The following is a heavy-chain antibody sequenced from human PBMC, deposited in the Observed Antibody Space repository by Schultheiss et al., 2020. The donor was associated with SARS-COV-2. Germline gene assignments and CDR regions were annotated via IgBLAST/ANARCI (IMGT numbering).Heavy chain of an antibody. CDR3: AREVVVVAAPDY. CDR1: GFTFDDYA. J-gene: IGHJ4*02. CDR2: ISSSSSYI. Sequence: GGSLRLSCAASGFTFDDYAMHWVRQAPGKGLEWVSSISSSSSYIYYADSVKGRFTISRDNAKNSLYLQMNSLRAEDTAVYYCAREVVVVAAPDYWGQGTLVTVSS. V-gene: IGHV3-21*01. D-gene: IGHD2-15*01.